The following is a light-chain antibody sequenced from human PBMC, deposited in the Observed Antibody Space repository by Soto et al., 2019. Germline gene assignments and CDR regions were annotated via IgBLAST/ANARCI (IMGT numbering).Light chain of an antibody. CDR1: QSVTSYY. CDR2: GAS. CDR3: QQYGSSPIT. J-gene: IGKJ5*01. Sequence: EIVLTQSPGTLSLSLGDRATLYCTASQSVTSYYLAWYQQKPGQAPRLLISGASSRATGIPDRFSGRGSETDFTLTISRLEPEDFAVYFCQQYGSSPITFGQGTRLDIQ. V-gene: IGKV3-20*01.